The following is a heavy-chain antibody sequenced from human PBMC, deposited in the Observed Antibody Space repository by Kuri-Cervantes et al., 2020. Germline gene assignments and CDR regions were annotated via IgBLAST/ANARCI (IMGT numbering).Heavy chain of an antibody. J-gene: IGHJ4*02. CDR2: ISSSSSYI. V-gene: IGHV3-21*01. CDR3: ARLPR. CDR1: GFTFNNYG. Sequence: GESLKISCAASGFTFNNYGMHWVRQAPGRGLEWVSSISSSSSYIYYADSVKGRFTISRDNAKNSLYLQMNSLRAEDTAVYYCARLPRWGQGTLVTVSS.